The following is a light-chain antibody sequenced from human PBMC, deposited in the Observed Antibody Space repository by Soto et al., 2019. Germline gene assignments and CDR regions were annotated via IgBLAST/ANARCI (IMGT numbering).Light chain of an antibody. V-gene: IGLV2-23*01. CDR1: SSDVGSSNL. J-gene: IGLJ1*01. CDR2: EGS. CDR3: CSFAGSSTYV. Sequence: QSALTQPASVSGSPGQSITISCTGTSSDVGSSNLVSWYQQHPGKAPKVMIYEGSKRPSGVSNRFSGSKSGNTASLTISGLQAEDEADYYCCSFAGSSTYVFGTGTKVTVL.